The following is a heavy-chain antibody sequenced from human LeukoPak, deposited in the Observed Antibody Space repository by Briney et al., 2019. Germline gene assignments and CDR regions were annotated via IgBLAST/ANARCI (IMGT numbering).Heavy chain of an antibody. D-gene: IGHD1-1*01. J-gene: IGHJ4*02. V-gene: IGHV3-48*03. CDR2: ISSSGSTI. CDR3: ATLVNYWSFDY. Sequence: PGGSLRLSCAASGFTFSSYEMNWVRQAPGKGPEWVSYISSSGSTIYYADSVKGRFTISRDNAKNSLYLQMNSLRAEDTAVYYCATLVNYWSFDYWGQGTLVTVSS. CDR1: GFTFSSYE.